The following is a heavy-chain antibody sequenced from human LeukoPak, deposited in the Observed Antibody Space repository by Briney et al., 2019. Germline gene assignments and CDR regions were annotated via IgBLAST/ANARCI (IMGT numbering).Heavy chain of an antibody. CDR2: IYPGDSDT. D-gene: IGHD2-2*01. V-gene: IGHV5-51*01. J-gene: IGHJ4*02. CDR3: ARHRSADDGRRLDS. Sequence: GESLKISCKVSGYDFTTYWIGWVRQMPGKGLEWMGIIYPGDSDTRYSPSFQGQVTISADESICTAYLQWSSLKASDTAMYYCARHRSADDGRRLDSWGQGTLVTVSS. CDR1: GYDFTTYW.